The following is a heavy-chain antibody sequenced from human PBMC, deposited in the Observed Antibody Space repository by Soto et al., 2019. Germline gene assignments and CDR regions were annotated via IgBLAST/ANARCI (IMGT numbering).Heavy chain of an antibody. D-gene: IGHD1-1*01. V-gene: IGHV3-30*18. CDR1: GFTFSSYG. Sequence: GGSLRLSCAASGFTFSSYGMHWVRQAPGKGLEWVAVISYDGSNKYYADSVKGQFTISRDNSKNTLYLQMNSLRAEDTAVYYCAKIALPYAHDNRPLDAFDIWGQGTMVTVSS. CDR2: ISYDGSNK. J-gene: IGHJ3*02. CDR3: AKIALPYAHDNRPLDAFDI.